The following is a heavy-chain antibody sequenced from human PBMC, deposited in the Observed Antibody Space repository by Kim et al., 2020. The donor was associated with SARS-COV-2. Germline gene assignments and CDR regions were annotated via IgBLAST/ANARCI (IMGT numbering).Heavy chain of an antibody. CDR3: AAGPGLWWFGEVDL. CDR2: IVVGSGNT. D-gene: IGHD3-10*01. Sequence: SVKVSCKASGFTFTSSAVQWVRQARGQRLEWIGWIVVGSGNTNYAQKFQERVTITRDMSTSTAYMELSSLRSEDTAVYYWAAGPGLWWFGEVDLWGRGTLVTVSS. CDR1: GFTFTSSA. V-gene: IGHV1-58*01. J-gene: IGHJ2*01.